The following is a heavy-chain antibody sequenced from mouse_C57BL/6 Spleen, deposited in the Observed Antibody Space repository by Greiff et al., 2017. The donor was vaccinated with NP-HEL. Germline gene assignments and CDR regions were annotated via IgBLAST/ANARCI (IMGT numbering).Heavy chain of an antibody. J-gene: IGHJ4*01. CDR3: ATLRQLRLRNAMDY. CDR2: IDPSDSYT. D-gene: IGHD3-2*02. CDR1: GYTFTSYW. V-gene: IGHV1-50*01. Sequence: QVQLKESGAELVKPGASVKLSCKASGYTFTSYWMQWVKQRPGQGLEWIGEIDPSDSYTNYNQKFKGKATLTVDTSSSTAYMQLSSLTSEDSAVYYCATLRQLRLRNAMDYWGQGTSVTVSS.